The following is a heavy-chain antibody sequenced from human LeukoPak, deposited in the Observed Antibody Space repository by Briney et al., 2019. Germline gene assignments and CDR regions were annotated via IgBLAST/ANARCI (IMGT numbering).Heavy chain of an antibody. CDR1: EFTVRSNY. J-gene: IGHJ6*02. D-gene: IGHD2-15*01. Sequence: VGSLRLSCAASEFTVRSNYMSWVREPPGEGLEWGSVIYSGGSTYYAKSVKGRFTISRDNSKNTLYLQMNRLRVEDTAVYYWARGPVAPYCGLDVWGQGATVTVSS. V-gene: IGHV3-53*01. CDR3: ARGPVAPYCGLDV. CDR2: IYSGGST.